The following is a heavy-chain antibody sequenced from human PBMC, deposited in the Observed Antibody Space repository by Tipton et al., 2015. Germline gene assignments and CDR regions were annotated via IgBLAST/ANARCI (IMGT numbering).Heavy chain of an antibody. V-gene: IGHV3-9*01. CDR1: GFTFDDYA. CDR3: TKDFSVGYRGGMDV. CDR2: ISWNSGGI. J-gene: IGHJ6*02. D-gene: IGHD3-10*01. Sequence: RSLRLSCAGSGFTFDDYAIHWVRQVPGKGLEWVSGISWNSGGIGYADSVKGRFTISRDNAKNSLYLEMNNLRPADTALYYCTKDFSVGYRGGMDVWGQGTTVIVSS.